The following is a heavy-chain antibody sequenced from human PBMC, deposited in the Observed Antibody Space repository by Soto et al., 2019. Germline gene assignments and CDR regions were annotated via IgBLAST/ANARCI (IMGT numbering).Heavy chain of an antibody. V-gene: IGHV1-69*12. Sequence: QVQLVQSGAEVKKPGSSVKVSCKASGGTFSSYAISWVRQAPGQGLEWMGGIIPIFGTANYAQKFQGRVTITADESTSTAYTELSSLRSEDTAVYYCARVWNTGYCSGGSCYTTGIDVWGQRTTVTVSS. D-gene: IGHD2-15*01. CDR1: GGTFSSYA. J-gene: IGHJ6*02. CDR3: ARVWNTGYCSGGSCYTTGIDV. CDR2: IIPIFGTA.